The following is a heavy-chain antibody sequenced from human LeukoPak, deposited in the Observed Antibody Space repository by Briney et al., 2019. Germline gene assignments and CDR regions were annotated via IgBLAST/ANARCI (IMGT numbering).Heavy chain of an antibody. CDR1: GFTFSSYW. D-gene: IGHD1-26*01. J-gene: IGHJ4*02. Sequence: PGGSLGLSCAASGFTFSSYWMHWVRQAPGKGLVWVSRINSDGSSTSYADSVKGRFTISRDNAKNTLYLQMNSLRAEDTAVYYCARSSPSYHFDYWGQGTLVTVSS. V-gene: IGHV3-74*01. CDR2: INSDGSST. CDR3: ARSSPSYHFDY.